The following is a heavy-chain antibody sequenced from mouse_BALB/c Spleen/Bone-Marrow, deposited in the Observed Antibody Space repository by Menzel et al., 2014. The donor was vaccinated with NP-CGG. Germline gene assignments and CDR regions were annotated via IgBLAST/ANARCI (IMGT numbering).Heavy chain of an antibody. CDR3: ARGGNYPYSAKDS. Sequence: VHLAASGAELARPGASVKTSCKASGYTFTYYTMHWVKQRPGQGLEWIGYINPSSGYTNYNQKFKDKATLTADKSSSTAYMQLSSLTSDDSTVYYCARGGNYPYSAKDSRAQGTSATVPS. D-gene: IGHD2-1*01. J-gene: IGHJ4*01. CDR1: GYTFTYYT. V-gene: IGHV1-4*01. CDR2: INPSSGYT.